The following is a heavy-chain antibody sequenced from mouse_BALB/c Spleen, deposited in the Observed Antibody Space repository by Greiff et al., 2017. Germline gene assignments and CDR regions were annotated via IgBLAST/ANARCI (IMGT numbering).Heavy chain of an antibody. V-gene: IGHV14-1*02. CDR2: IDPENGNT. J-gene: IGHJ3*01. CDR1: GFNIKDYY. D-gene: IGHD2-4*01. CDR3: ARDDYDLAY. Sequence: EVMLVESGAELVRPGALVKLSCKASGFNIKDYYMHWVKQRPEQGLEWIGWIDPENGNTIYDPKFQGKASITADTSSNTAYLQLSSLTSEDTAVYYCARDDYDLAYWGQGTLVTVSA.